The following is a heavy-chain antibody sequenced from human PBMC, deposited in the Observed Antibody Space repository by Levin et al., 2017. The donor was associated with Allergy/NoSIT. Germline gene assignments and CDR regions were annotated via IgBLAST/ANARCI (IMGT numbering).Heavy chain of an antibody. D-gene: IGHD2-2*01. V-gene: IGHV4-4*02. Sequence: SCAVSGGSISSSNWWSWVRQPPGKGLEWIGEIYHSGSTNYNPSLKSRVTISVDKSKNQFSLKLSSVTAADTAVYYCAIIADCSSTSCYRTMYYYYYMDGWGKGTTVTVSS. J-gene: IGHJ6*03. CDR1: GGSISSSNW. CDR3: AIIADCSSTSCYRTMYYYYYMDG. CDR2: IYHSGST.